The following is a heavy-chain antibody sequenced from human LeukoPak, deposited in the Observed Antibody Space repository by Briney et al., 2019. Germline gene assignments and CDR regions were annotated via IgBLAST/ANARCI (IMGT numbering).Heavy chain of an antibody. CDR1: GYTFTSYA. D-gene: IGHD2-2*01. CDR3: ARGPDCSSTSCYAGDAFDI. J-gene: IGHJ3*02. CDR2: FNAGNGNT. V-gene: IGHV1-3*01. Sequence: GASVKVSCTASGYTFTSYAMHWVRQAPGQRLEWMEWFNAGNGNTKYSQKFQGRVTITRDTSASTAYMELSSLRSEDTAVYYCARGPDCSSTSCYAGDAFDIWGQGTMVIVSS.